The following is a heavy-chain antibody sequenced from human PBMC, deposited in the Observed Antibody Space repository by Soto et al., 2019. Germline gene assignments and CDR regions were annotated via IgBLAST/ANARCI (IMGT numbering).Heavy chain of an antibody. D-gene: IGHD3-9*01. J-gene: IGHJ4*02. V-gene: IGHV1-3*01. CDR3: ARGDILIAY. Sequence: ASVKVSCKASGYTFTSYAMHWVRQAPGQRLEWMGWINAGNGNTKCSQKFQGRVTITRDTSASTAYMELSSLRSEDTAVYYCARGDILIAYWGQGTLVTVSS. CDR1: GYTFTSYA. CDR2: INAGNGNT.